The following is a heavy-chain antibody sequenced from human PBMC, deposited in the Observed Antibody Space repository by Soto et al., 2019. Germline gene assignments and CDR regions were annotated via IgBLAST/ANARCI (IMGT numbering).Heavy chain of an antibody. CDR1: GDSVSKSGYY. V-gene: IGHV4-39*01. D-gene: IGHD6-13*01. CDR2: VSFSGSK. CDR3: AKQHHSSSWERYFDY. J-gene: IGHJ4*02. Sequence: SETLSLTCTVSGDSVSKSGYYWGWIRQSPGKRLEWIGSVSFSGSKYYSPSLRSRVTFSVDTSKTLISLKLRSVTAADTAVYYCAKQHHSSSWERYFDYWGQGTLVTVSS.